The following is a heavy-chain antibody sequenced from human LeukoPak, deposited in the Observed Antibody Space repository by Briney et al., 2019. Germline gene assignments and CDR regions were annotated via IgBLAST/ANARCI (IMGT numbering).Heavy chain of an antibody. D-gene: IGHD3-10*01. Sequence: ASVKVSCKTSGYNFIAYGIAWVRQAPGQGLEWMGRISGFNGQTKYAQKFQGRVSMTRETSTRAAYMELTGLRFADTAVYYCARDEFYGSGSSGDDGLDIWGQGTMVSV. J-gene: IGHJ3*02. CDR3: ARDEFYGSGSSGDDGLDI. CDR2: ISGFNGQT. CDR1: GYNFIAYG. V-gene: IGHV1-18*01.